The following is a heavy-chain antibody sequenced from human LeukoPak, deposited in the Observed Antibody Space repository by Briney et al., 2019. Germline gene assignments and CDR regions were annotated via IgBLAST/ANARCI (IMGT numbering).Heavy chain of an antibody. V-gene: IGHV3-23*01. J-gene: IGHJ4*02. CDR1: GFTFSSYA. CDR3: AKDSVKKYDDY. D-gene: IGHD4-17*01. Sequence: PGGSLRLSCAASGFTFSSYAISWARQAPEKGLELVSTITDSGVGTYSADSVKGRFTISRDNSKNTLDLQMNSLRAEDTAIYYCAKDSVKKYDDYWGQGTLVTVSS. CDR2: ITDSGVGT.